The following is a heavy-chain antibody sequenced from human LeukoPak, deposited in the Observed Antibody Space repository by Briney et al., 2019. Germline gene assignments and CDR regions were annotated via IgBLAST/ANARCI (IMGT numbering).Heavy chain of an antibody. CDR1: GGTFSSYA. CDR3: ARGGGYGDHFDY. V-gene: IGHV1-69*13. J-gene: IGHJ4*02. CDR2: IIPIFGTA. Sequence: ASVKVSCKASGGTFSSYAISWVRQAPGQGLEWMGGIIPIFGTANYAQKFQGRVTITADESTSTAYMELSSLRSEDTAVYYCARGGGYGDHFDYWGQGTLVTVSS. D-gene: IGHD4-17*01.